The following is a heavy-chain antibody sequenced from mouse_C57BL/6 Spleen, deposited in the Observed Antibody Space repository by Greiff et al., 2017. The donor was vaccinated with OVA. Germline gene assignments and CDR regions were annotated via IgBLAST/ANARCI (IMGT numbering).Heavy chain of an antibody. CDR3: ARGWDVDAY. CDR2: ISSGSSTI. V-gene: IGHV5-17*01. D-gene: IGHD4-1*01. Sequence: EVQLQASGGGLVKPGGSLKLSCAASGFTFSDSGMHWVRQAPETGLEWVAYISSGSSTIYYADTVKGRFTISRDNAKNTLFLQMTSLRAEDTAMYYCARGWDVDAYWGQGTLVTVSA. J-gene: IGHJ3*01. CDR1: GFTFSDSG.